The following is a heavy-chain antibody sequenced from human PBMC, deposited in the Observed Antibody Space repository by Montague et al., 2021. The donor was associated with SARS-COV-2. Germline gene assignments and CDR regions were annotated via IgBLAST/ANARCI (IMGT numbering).Heavy chain of an antibody. Sequence: SETLSLTCTVPGGSISTYYWSWIRQPPGKGLEWIGYIYYSGSTNYSPSLKSRVTISVDTSENQFSLKLSSVTAADTAVYYCARDGYNAHQNYWYFDLWGRGTLVTVSS. J-gene: IGHJ2*01. V-gene: IGHV4-59*12. CDR1: GGSISTYY. CDR2: IYYSGST. CDR3: ARDGYNAHQNYWYFDL. D-gene: IGHD5-24*01.